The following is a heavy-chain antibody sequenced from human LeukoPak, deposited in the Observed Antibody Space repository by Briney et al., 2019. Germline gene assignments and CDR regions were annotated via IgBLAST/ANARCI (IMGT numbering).Heavy chain of an antibody. CDR3: AREGGYCTNGVCHDAFDI. V-gene: IGHV3-21*01. CDR2: ITTSSSYI. J-gene: IGHJ3*02. Sequence: GGSLRLSCAASGFTFSTYSMSWVRQAPGKGLEWVSSITTSSSYIYYADSVKGRFTISRDNARNSLYLQMNSLRAEDTAVYYCAREGGYCTNGVCHDAFDIWGQGTMVTVSS. D-gene: IGHD2-8*01. CDR1: GFTFSTYS.